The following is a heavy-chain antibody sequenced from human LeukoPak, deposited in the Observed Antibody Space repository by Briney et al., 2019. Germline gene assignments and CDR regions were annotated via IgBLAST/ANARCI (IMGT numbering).Heavy chain of an antibody. CDR3: ARSETYDILTGFYY. Sequence: ASVKVSCEASGYTFTSYGNSWVRQAPGQGLEWMGWISAYNGNTNYAQKLLGRVTMTTDTSTSTAYMELRSLRSDDTAVYYCARSETYDILTGFYYWGQGTLVTVSS. CDR1: GYTFTSYG. D-gene: IGHD3-9*01. J-gene: IGHJ4*02. CDR2: ISAYNGNT. V-gene: IGHV1-18*01.